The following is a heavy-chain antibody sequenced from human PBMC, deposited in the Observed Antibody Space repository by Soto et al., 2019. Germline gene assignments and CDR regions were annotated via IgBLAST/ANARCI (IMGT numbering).Heavy chain of an antibody. V-gene: IGHV3-11*01. D-gene: IGHD3-16*01. CDR3: GHGGMGGGADAFDI. J-gene: IGHJ3*02. CDR2: ISSSGSTI. CDR1: GFTFSDYY. Sequence: GGSLRLSCAASGFTFSDYYMSWIRQAPGKGLEWVSYISSSGSTIYYADSVKGRSTISRANAKNSLYLQMNSMRAEAAAFYYGGHGGMGGGADAFDIWGQGTMVTVSS.